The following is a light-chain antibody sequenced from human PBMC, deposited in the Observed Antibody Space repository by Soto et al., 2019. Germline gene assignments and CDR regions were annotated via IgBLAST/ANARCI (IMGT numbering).Light chain of an antibody. Sequence: QSVLTQPPSASGSPGQSVSIVCTGTSKDVGYYNYVSWYQQPPGKAPKLLIYDVSKRPSGVPDRFSGSKSGNTASLTVSGLQAEDEGDYYCSSYAGSDYPYVFGTGTKVTVL. CDR2: DVS. CDR3: SSYAGSDYPYV. CDR1: SKDVGYYNY. J-gene: IGLJ1*01. V-gene: IGLV2-8*01.